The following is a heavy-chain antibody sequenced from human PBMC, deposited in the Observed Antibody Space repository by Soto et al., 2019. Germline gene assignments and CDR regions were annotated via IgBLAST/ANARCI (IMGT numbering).Heavy chain of an antibody. CDR2: INGRSNYV. V-gene: IGHV3-21*01. J-gene: IGHJ4*02. Sequence: EVQVVESGGGLVKPGGSLRLSCVFSGFTFSTYTMNWVRQAPGKGLEWVSSINGRSNYVYYADSVNGRFTISRDNAKNSLYLQMNRLRADDTAIYYCAIEDGVVGSSSAFDHWGLGTLVTVSS. D-gene: IGHD1-26*01. CDR1: GFTFSTYT. CDR3: AIEDGVVGSSSAFDH.